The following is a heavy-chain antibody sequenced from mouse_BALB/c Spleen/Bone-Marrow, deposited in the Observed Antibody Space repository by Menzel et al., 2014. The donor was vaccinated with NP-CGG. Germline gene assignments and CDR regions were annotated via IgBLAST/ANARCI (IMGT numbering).Heavy chain of an antibody. CDR1: GYTFSYYW. CDR3: ASRGDYSYAMDY. V-gene: IGHV1-80*01. Sequence: QVQLQQSGAELVRPGSSVNISCKASGYTFSYYWMNWMKQRPGQGLEWIGQIYPGDGDTNYIGKFTGKATLTADKSSSTAYMQLSSLTSEDSAVYFCASRGDYSYAMDYWGQGTSVTVSS. D-gene: IGHD1-1*01. CDR2: IYPGDGDT. J-gene: IGHJ4*01.